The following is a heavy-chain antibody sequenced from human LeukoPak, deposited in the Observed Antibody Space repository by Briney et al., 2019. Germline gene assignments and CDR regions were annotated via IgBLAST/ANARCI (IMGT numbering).Heavy chain of an antibody. CDR2: IYHSGST. V-gene: IGHV4-4*02. CDR1: GASISNNNW. D-gene: IGHD6-19*01. CDR3: ATNGWYCIDN. J-gene: IGHJ4*02. Sequence: SGTLSLTCAVSGASISNNNWWSWVRQPPGKGLEWIGEIYHSGSTNYNPSLESRVTISVDKSKNQFSLKLTSVTAADTAVYYCATNGWYCIDNRGRGILVTVSS.